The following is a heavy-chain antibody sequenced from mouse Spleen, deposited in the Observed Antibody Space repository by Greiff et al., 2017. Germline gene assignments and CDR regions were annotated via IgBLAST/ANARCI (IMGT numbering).Heavy chain of an antibody. J-gene: IGHJ3*01. CDR2: IDPSDSYT. CDR3: ARSYDGHYRFAY. CDR1: GYTFTSYW. V-gene: IGHV1-69*01. Sequence: QVQLQQPGAELVMPGASVKLSCKASGYTFTSYWMHWVKQRPGQGLEWIGEIDPSDSYTNYNQKFKGKATLTVDKSSSTAYMQLSSLTSEDSAVYYCARSYDGHYRFAYWGQGTLVTVSA. D-gene: IGHD2-3*01.